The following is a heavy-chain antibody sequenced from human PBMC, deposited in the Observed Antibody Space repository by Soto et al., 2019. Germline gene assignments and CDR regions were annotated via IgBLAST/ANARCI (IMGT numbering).Heavy chain of an antibody. J-gene: IGHJ6*02. D-gene: IGHD3-10*01. CDR1: GYTFTSYG. CDR3: AREVRSGSYYLNYYYYGMDV. CDR2: ISAYNGNT. Sequence: GASVKVSCKASGYTFTSYGISWVRQAPGQGLEWMGWISAYNGNTNYAQKLQGRVTMTTDTSTSTAYMELRSLRSDDTAVYYCAREVRSGSYYLNYYYYGMDVWCQGTTVTVAS. V-gene: IGHV1-18*01.